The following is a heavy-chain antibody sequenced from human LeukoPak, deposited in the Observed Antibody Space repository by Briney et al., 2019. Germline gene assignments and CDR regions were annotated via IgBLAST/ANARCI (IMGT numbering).Heavy chain of an antibody. CDR2: IYYSGST. Sequence: SETLSLTCTVSGGSISSYYWGWIRQPPGKGLDWIGSIYYSGSTYYNPSLKSRFTISVDTSKNQFSLKLSSVTAADTAVYYCVNYYDSSDYQQPNHFDYWGQGTLVTVSS. V-gene: IGHV4-39*01. CDR1: GGSISSYY. CDR3: VNYYDSSDYQQPNHFDY. J-gene: IGHJ4*02. D-gene: IGHD3-22*01.